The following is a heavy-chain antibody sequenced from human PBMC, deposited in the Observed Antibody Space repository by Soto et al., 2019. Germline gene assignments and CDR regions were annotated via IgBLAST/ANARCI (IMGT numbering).Heavy chain of an antibody. J-gene: IGHJ6*02. CDR1: GGTFSSYA. CDR3: ARVSYYDFEASYYYYYYGMDV. CDR2: IIPIFGTA. D-gene: IGHD3-3*01. Sequence: ASVKVSCKASGGTFSSYAISWVRQAPGQGLEWMGGIIPIFGTANYAQKFQGRVTITADESTSTAYMELSSLRSEDTAVYYCARVSYYDFEASYYYYYYGMDVWGQGTTVTVSS. V-gene: IGHV1-69*13.